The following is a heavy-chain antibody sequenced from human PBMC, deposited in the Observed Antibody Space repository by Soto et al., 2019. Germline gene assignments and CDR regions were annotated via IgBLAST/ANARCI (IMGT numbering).Heavy chain of an antibody. J-gene: IGHJ4*02. D-gene: IGHD1-26*01. V-gene: IGHV1-69*02. CDR3: ASVTDTTTSYHY. CDR1: GGTFSSYT. Sequence: QVQLVQSEAEVKKPGSSVKVSCKASGGTFSSYTISWVRQAPGQGLEWMGRIIAILGIANYAQKFQDRVTITADKSTSTAYMELSSLRSEDTAMYYCASVTDTTTSYHYWGQGTLVTVSS. CDR2: IIAILGIA.